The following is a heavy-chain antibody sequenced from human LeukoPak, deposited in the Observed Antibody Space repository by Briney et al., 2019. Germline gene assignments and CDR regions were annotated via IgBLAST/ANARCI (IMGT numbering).Heavy chain of an antibody. CDR2: IYRGDST. J-gene: IGHJ6*04. CDR3: ARESLGSVDPRGYSTTVSQDV. CDR1: GFTFSSYW. Sequence: WGSLRLSCAASGFTFSSYWMSWVRQAPGKGLEWVSVIYRGDSTYYADSVKGRFTISRDNSKNTLYLQMHSLRAEDTAVYYCARESLGSVDPRGYSTTVSQDVWGKGTTVTISS. V-gene: IGHV3-53*01. D-gene: IGHD4-17*01.